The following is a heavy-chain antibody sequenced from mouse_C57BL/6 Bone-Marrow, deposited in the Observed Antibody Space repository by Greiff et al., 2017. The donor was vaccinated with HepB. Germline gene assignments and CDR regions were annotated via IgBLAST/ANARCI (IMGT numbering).Heavy chain of an antibody. CDR1: EYEFPSHD. Sequence: EVMLVESGGGLVQPGESLKLSCESNEYEFPSHDMSWVRKTPEKRLELVAAINSDGGSTYYPDTMERRFIISRDNTKKTLYLQMSSLRSEDTALYYCARQNYGSTHWYFDVWGTGTTVTVSS. CDR3: ARQNYGSTHWYFDV. D-gene: IGHD1-1*01. V-gene: IGHV5-2*03. J-gene: IGHJ1*03. CDR2: INSDGGST.